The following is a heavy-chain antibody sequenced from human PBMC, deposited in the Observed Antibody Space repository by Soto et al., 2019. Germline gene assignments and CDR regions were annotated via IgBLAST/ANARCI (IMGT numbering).Heavy chain of an antibody. Sequence: QVQLVQSGAEVKKPGASVKVSCKASGYTFTSYYMHWVRQSPGQGLEWMGIINPSGGSTSYAQKFQGRVTMTRDTSTSTVYMELSSLRSEDTAVYYCARGDLVVVPAAMSYYYYMDVWGKGTTVTVSS. J-gene: IGHJ6*03. CDR3: ARGDLVVVPAAMSYYYYMDV. CDR2: INPSGGST. V-gene: IGHV1-46*03. CDR1: GYTFTSYY. D-gene: IGHD2-2*01.